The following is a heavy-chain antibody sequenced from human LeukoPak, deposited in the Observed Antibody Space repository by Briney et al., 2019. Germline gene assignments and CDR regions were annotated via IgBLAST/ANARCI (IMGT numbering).Heavy chain of an antibody. J-gene: IGHJ6*02. Sequence: ASVKVSCKASGYTFIGYYMHWVRQAPGQGLEWMGWINPNTGGTDYEQKFQGRVTMTRDTFISTAYMELSRLRSDDTALYYRVRDRYYGSGSFYQMDVWGQGTTVTVSS. D-gene: IGHD3-10*01. CDR1: GYTFIGYY. CDR3: VRDRYYGSGSFYQMDV. CDR2: INPNTGGT. V-gene: IGHV1-2*02.